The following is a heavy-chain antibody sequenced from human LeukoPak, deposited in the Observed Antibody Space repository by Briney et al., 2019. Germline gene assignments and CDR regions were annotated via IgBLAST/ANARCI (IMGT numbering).Heavy chain of an antibody. Sequence: GGSLRLSCAASGFTFSSYAMSWVRQAPGKGLEWVSAISGSGTTYYADSVKGRFTISRDNSKNTLYLQMNSLRAEDTAIYYCARDERLLSFLKWGQGTLVTVSS. D-gene: IGHD3-3*01. CDR2: ISGSGTT. V-gene: IGHV3-23*01. J-gene: IGHJ4*02. CDR3: ARDERLLSFLK. CDR1: GFTFSSYA.